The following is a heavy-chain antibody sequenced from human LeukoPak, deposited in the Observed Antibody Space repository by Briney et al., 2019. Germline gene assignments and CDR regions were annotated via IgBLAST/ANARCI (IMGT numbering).Heavy chain of an antibody. CDR2: IRSKANSYAT. CDR3: TRRGYCSSTSCSDF. J-gene: IGHJ4*02. CDR1: GFTFSSYW. Sequence: GGSLRLSCAASGFTFSSYWMSWVRQASGKGLEWVGRIRSKANSYATAYAASVKGRFTISRDDSKNTAYLQMNSLKTEDTAVYYCTRRGYCSSTSCSDFWGQGTLVTVSS. V-gene: IGHV3-73*01. D-gene: IGHD2-2*01.